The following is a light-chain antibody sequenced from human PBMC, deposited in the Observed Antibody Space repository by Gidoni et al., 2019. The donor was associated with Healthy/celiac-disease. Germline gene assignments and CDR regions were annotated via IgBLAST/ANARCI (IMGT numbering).Light chain of an antibody. CDR1: QGISSA. Sequence: AIQLTQSPSSLSAPVGDRVTITCRASQGISSALAWYQQKPGKAPKLLIYDASSLESGVPSRFSGSGSGTDFTLTISSLQPEEFATYYCQQFNNYPLTFXGXTKVEIK. CDR2: DAS. J-gene: IGKJ4*01. V-gene: IGKV1D-13*01. CDR3: QQFNNYPLT.